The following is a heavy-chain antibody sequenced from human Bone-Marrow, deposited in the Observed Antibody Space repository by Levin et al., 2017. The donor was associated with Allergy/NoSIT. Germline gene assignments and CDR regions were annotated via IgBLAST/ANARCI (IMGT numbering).Heavy chain of an antibody. Sequence: SLKISCAASGFRFDDYAMHWVRQGPGKGLEWVSGISWNSGYIDYADSVKSRFTISRDNAKNSLFLQMNSLRPEDTAFYYCARSETFFYGMDVWGPGTTVTVSS. CDR1: GFRFDDYA. V-gene: IGHV3-9*01. J-gene: IGHJ6*02. CDR3: ARSETFFYGMDV. CDR2: ISWNSGYI.